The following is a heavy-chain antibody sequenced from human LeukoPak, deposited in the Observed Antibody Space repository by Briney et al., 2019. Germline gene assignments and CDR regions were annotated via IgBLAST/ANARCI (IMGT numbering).Heavy chain of an antibody. CDR3: ARGGYYGSGNDFRFDP. Sequence: SETLSLTCTVSGGSISSGSYYWSWIRQPAGKGLEWIGRMYTSGSTNYNPSLKSRVTISVVTSKNQFSLKLSSVTAADTAIYYCARGGYYGSGNDFRFDPWGQGTLVTVSS. D-gene: IGHD3-10*01. J-gene: IGHJ5*02. CDR1: GGSISSGSYY. V-gene: IGHV4-61*02. CDR2: MYTSGST.